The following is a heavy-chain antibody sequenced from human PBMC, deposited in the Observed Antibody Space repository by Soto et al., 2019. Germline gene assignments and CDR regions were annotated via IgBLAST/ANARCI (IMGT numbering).Heavy chain of an antibody. CDR3: GRDFGSGHADV. V-gene: IGHV5-10-1*01. CDR1: DEIFNTYW. CDR2: IDPSDSYT. D-gene: IGHD1-26*01. Sequence: LGESLKISCQTSDEIFNTYWITWVRQMPGRGLEWVGRIDPSDSYTTYNPSLKGHVILSVDKSMNTAYVQWTSLRASDTAMYFCGRDFGSGHADVWGQGTLVT. J-gene: IGHJ1*01.